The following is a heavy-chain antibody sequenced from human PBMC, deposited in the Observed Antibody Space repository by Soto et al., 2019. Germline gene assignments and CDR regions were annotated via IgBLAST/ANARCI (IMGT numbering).Heavy chain of an antibody. V-gene: IGHV4-59*08. CDR1: GGSISSYY. J-gene: IGHJ4*02. D-gene: IGHD5-12*01. CDR3: ARLAVATIAFDY. CDR2: IYYSGST. Sequence: PSETLSLTCTVSGGSISSYYWSWIRQPPGKGLEWIGYIYYSGSTNYNPSLKSRVTISVDTSKNQFSLKLSSVTAADTAVYYCARLAVATIAFDYWGQGTLVTVSS.